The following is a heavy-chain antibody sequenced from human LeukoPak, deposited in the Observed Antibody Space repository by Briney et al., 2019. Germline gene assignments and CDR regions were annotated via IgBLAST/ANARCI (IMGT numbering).Heavy chain of an antibody. CDR2: INSSGGST. D-gene: IGHD5-12*01. V-gene: IGHV1-46*01. CDR3: ARDSTGYSGYDPGGY. J-gene: IGHJ4*02. CDR1: GCTFTSYY. Sequence: GASVKVSCKASGCTFTSYYMHWVRQAPGQGLEWMGIINSSGGSTSYAQKFQGRVTMTRDTSTSTVYMELSSLRSEDTAVYYCARDSTGYSGYDPGGYWGQGTLVTVSS.